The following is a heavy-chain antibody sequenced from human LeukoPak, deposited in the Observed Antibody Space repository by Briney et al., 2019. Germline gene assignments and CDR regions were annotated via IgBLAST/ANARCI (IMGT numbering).Heavy chain of an antibody. Sequence: GGSLRLSCAGSGFTFNTYSMSWVRQAPGKGLEWVSGISGSGGSTYYADFVKGRFTISRDNSKNTLYLQMNSLRAEDTAVYYCARALWFGEFLFDYWGQGTLVTVSS. CDR3: ARALWFGEFLFDY. V-gene: IGHV3-23*01. CDR2: ISGSGGST. J-gene: IGHJ4*02. CDR1: GFTFNTYS. D-gene: IGHD3-10*01.